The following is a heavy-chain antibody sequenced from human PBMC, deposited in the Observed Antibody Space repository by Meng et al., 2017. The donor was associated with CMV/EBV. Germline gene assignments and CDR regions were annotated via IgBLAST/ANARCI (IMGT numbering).Heavy chain of an antibody. CDR3: ARTNGPWTAMADY. J-gene: IGHJ4*02. CDR1: GGSISSSSYY. Sequence: SETLSLTCTVSGGSISSSSYYWGWIRQPPGKGPEWIGSIYYSGSTYYNPSLKSRVTISVDTSKNQFSLKLSSVTAADTAVYYCARTNGPWTAMADYWGQGTLVTVSS. V-gene: IGHV4-39*07. CDR2: IYYSGST. D-gene: IGHD5-18*01.